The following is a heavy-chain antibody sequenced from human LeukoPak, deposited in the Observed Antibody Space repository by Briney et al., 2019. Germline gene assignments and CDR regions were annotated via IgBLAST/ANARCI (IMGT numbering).Heavy chain of an antibody. Sequence: GGSLRLSCAASRVIFSSDAMTWVRRAPGKGLEWGSRITKSGDSSYYADSVKGRFTISRDNSKNTVYLQMNSLRAEDTAIYYCAKGAGYCSSISCTGYSGYDFRFDDSGQGTLVTVSS. J-gene: IGHJ4*02. CDR3: AKGAGYCSSISCTGYSGYDFRFDD. CDR1: RVIFSSDA. D-gene: IGHD5-12*01. CDR2: ITKSGDSS. V-gene: IGHV3-23*01.